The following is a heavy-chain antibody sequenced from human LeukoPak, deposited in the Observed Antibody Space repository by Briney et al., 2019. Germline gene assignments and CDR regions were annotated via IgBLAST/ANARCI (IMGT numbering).Heavy chain of an antibody. D-gene: IGHD3-22*01. CDR3: ARDAYYYDSSGHSGWFDP. J-gene: IGHJ5*02. V-gene: IGHV3-7*01. CDR1: GFTLSNYW. CDR2: INQDGSEK. Sequence: HPGGSLRLSCAASGFTLSNYWMSWVRQAPGKGLEWVANINQDGSEKYYVDSVKGRFTISRDNAKNSLYLQMNSLRAEATAVYYCARDAYYYDSSGHSGWFDPWGQGTLVTVSS.